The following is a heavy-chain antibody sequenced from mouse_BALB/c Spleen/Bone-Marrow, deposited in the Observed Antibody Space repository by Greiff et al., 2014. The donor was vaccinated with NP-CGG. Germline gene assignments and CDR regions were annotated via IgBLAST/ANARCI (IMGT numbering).Heavy chain of an antibody. Sequence: VQLKQSGAELVKPGASVKLSCTASGFNIKDTYMHWVKQRPEQGLEWIGRIDPANGNTKYDPKFQGKATITADTSSNTAYLQLSSLTSEDTAVYYCAGFGITKEEGYYYATDYWGQGPSVTAPS. CDR2: IDPANGNT. J-gene: IGHJ4*01. CDR3: AGFGITKEEGYYYATDY. V-gene: IGHV14-3*02. D-gene: IGHD2-4*01. CDR1: GFNIKDTY.